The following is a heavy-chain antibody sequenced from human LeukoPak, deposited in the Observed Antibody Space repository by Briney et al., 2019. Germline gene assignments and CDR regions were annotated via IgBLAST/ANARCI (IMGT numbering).Heavy chain of an antibody. CDR1: GFTFSSYA. J-gene: IGHJ4*02. V-gene: IGHV3-23*01. CDR2: ISGSGGST. CDR3: ARDGGDGYNVDY. D-gene: IGHD5-24*01. Sequence: GGSLRLSCAASGFTFSSYAMSWVRQAPGKGLEWVSAISGSGGSTYYADSVKGRFTISRDNSKNTLYLQMNSLRAEDTAVYYCARDGGDGYNVDYWGQGTLVTVPS.